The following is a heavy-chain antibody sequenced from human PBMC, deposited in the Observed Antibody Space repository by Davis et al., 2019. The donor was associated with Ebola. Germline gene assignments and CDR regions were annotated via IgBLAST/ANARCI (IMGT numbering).Heavy chain of an antibody. CDR2: ISSSSSYI. Sequence: PGGSLRLSCAASGFTFSSYSMNWVRQAPGKGLEWVSSISSSSSYIYYADSVKGRFTISRDNAKNSLYLQMNSLRAEDTAVYYCARDREDGYDPYFDYWGQGTLVTVSS. CDR3: ARDREDGYDPYFDY. CDR1: GFTFSSYS. D-gene: IGHD5-12*01. V-gene: IGHV3-21*01. J-gene: IGHJ4*02.